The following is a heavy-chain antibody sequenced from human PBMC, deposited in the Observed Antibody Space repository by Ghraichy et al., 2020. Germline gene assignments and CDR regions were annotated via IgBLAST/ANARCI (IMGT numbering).Heavy chain of an antibody. CDR1: GGTFSSYA. J-gene: IGHJ4*02. V-gene: IGHV1-69*13. D-gene: IGHD6-13*01. CDR3: ARAPVSRYNSRPTYFDY. CDR2: IIPIFGTA. Sequence: SVKVSCKASGGTFSSYAISWVRQAPGQGLEWMGGIIPIFGTANYAQKFQGRVTITADESTSTAYMELSSLRFEDTAVYYCARAPVSRYNSRPTYFDYWGQGTLVTVSS.